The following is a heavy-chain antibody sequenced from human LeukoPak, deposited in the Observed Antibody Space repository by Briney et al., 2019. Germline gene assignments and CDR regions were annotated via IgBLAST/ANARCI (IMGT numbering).Heavy chain of an antibody. D-gene: IGHD1-26*01. CDR1: GFTFSSYW. CDR3: ARGGSYLSAFDI. Sequence: PGGSLSLSCAASGFTFSSYWMNWVRQAPGKGLEWVANINQDASEKYYVDSVKGRFTISRDNGKKSLYLQMNSLRAEDTAVYYCARGGSYLSAFDIWGQGAMVTVSS. J-gene: IGHJ3*02. CDR2: INQDASEK. V-gene: IGHV3-7*03.